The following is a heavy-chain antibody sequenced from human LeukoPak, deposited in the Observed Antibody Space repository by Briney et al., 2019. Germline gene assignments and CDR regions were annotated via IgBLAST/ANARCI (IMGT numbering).Heavy chain of an antibody. CDR2: ISAYNGNT. CDR1: GYTFTSYG. CDR3: ARVAEYYYDSGGYSDLDY. Sequence: GASVKVSCKASGYTFTSYGISWVRQAPGQGLEWMGWISAYNGNTNYAQKLQGRVTMTTDTSTSTAYMELRSLRSDDTAVYYCARVAEYYYDSGGYSDLDYWGQGTLVTVSS. J-gene: IGHJ4*02. D-gene: IGHD3-22*01. V-gene: IGHV1-18*01.